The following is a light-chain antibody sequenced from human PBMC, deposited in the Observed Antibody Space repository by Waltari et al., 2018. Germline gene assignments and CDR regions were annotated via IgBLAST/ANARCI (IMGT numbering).Light chain of an antibody. CDR2: DVT. CDR1: SSDVDIYNY. Sequence: QSALTQPASVSGSPGQSITISCTGTSSDVDIYNYFSWYQLHPGKVPQLMMYDVTRRPPGVSNRFSGSKSANTASLTISGLQAEDEADYYCASYTRNKTVVFGGGTKLTVL. CDR3: ASYTRNKTVV. J-gene: IGLJ2*01. V-gene: IGLV2-14*01.